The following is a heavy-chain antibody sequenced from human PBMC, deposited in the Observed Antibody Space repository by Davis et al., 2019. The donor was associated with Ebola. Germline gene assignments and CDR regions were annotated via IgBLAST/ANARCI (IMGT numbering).Heavy chain of an antibody. J-gene: IGHJ6*02. CDR3: ARSTTYYDFWSGYYYYYYGMDV. CDR2: IDWDDDK. CDR1: GFSLSTRGMC. V-gene: IGHV2-70*01. Sequence: SGPTLVKPTQTLTLTCTFSGFSLSTRGMCVSWIRQPPGKALEWLALIDWDDDKYYSTSLKTRLTISKDTSKNQVVLTMTNMDPVDTATYYCARSTTYYDFWSGYYYYYYGMDVWGQGTTVTVSS. D-gene: IGHD3-3*01.